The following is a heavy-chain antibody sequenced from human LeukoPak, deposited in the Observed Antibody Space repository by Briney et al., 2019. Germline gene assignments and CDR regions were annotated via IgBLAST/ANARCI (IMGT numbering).Heavy chain of an antibody. CDR1: GFAFINFW. V-gene: IGHV3-7*01. D-gene: IGHD1-1*01. CDR3: VVDRRYKTFDY. Sequence: GGSLRLSCAASGFAFINFWIYWVRQAPGKGLEWVASIKLDGSEDYYIDSVKGRFTISRDNANNSLYLQMNNLTAEDTAVYYCVVDRRYKTFDYWGQGTLVTVSS. CDR2: IKLDGSED. J-gene: IGHJ4*02.